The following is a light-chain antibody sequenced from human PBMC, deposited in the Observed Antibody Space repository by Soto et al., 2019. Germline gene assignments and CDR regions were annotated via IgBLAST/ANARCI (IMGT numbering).Light chain of an antibody. J-gene: IGKJ1*01. CDR2: DAS. CDR3: QQYNSYPWT. CDR1: QGISSY. V-gene: IGKV1D-8*03. Sequence: VIWMAQSPSLLSASTGDRVPISCRMSQGISSYLAWYQQKPGKAPKLLIYDASNLETGVPSRFSGSGSGTEFTLTISSLQPDDFATYYCQQYNSYPWTFGQGTKVDIK.